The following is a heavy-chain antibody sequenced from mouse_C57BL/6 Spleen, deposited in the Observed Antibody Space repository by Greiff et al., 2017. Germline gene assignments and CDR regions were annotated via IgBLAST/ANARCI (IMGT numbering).Heavy chain of an antibody. J-gene: IGHJ2*01. V-gene: IGHV5-4*01. Sequence: EVQLVESGGGLVKPGGSLKLSCAASGFTFSSYAMSWVRQTPEKRLEWVATISDGGSYTYYPDNVKGRFTISRDNAKKNLYLQMSHLKSEDTAMYYCARDERGSFDYWGQGTTLTVSS. CDR3: ARDERGSFDY. CDR1: GFTFSSYA. CDR2: ISDGGSYT.